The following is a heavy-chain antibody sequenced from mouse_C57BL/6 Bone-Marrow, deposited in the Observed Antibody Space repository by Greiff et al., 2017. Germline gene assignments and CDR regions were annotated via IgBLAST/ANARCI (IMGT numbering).Heavy chain of an antibody. J-gene: IGHJ2*01. D-gene: IGHD1-1*01. V-gene: IGHV14-2*01. CDR3: TRSLIYYSTNY. Sequence: VQLQQSGAELVKPGASVKLSCTASGFNIKDYYIHWVKQRTDQGLEWIGRIDPEDGETKYAPKLQDKATITSDTSSNTAYLQLSRLTSEDTAVYDCTRSLIYYSTNYWGQGTTLTVSS. CDR2: IDPEDGET. CDR1: GFNIKDYY.